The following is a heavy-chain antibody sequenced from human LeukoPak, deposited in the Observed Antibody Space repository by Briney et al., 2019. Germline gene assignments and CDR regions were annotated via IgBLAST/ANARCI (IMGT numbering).Heavy chain of an antibody. CDR1: GYTFTGYY. Sequence: ASVKVSCKASGYTFTGYYMHWVRQAPGQGLEWMGWINPNSGGTNYAQKFQGRVTMTRDTSISTAYMELSRLRSDDTAVYYCARLSSHYGDYKVDPWGQGTLVTVSS. CDR2: INPNSGGT. J-gene: IGHJ5*02. D-gene: IGHD4-17*01. CDR3: ARLSSHYGDYKVDP. V-gene: IGHV1-2*02.